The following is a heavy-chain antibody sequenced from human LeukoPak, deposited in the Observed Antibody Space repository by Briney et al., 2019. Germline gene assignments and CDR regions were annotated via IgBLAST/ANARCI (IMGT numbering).Heavy chain of an antibody. D-gene: IGHD3-16*01. V-gene: IGHV4-34*01. Sequence: PSEALSLTCAVYGGSFSGYYWGWIRQPPGKGLEWIGEINHSGSTNYNPSLKSRVTISVDTSKNQFSLKLSSVTAADTAVYYCARGYDYVWWGQGTLVTVSS. CDR1: GGSFSGYY. J-gene: IGHJ4*02. CDR3: ARGYDYVW. CDR2: INHSGST.